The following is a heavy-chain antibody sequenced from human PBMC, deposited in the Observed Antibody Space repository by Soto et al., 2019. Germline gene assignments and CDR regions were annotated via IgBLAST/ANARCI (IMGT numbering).Heavy chain of an antibody. J-gene: IGHJ4*02. CDR1: GFTFSDHG. V-gene: IGHV3-30*03. CDR2: TAYDGNHN. D-gene: IGHD4-17*01. CDR3: AREAALAGDYDSVHFDY. Sequence: QVQLVESGGGVVQPGKSLRLSSAASGFTFSDHGMHWVRQAPGKGLQWVAVTAYDGNHNYYADAVKGRFTISRDNSQNTLSLQMNSLRTEDTAVYYCAREAALAGDYDSVHFDYWGQGALVTVSS.